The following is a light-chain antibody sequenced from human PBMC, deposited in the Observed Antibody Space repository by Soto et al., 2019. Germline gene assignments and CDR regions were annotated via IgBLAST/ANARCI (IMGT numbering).Light chain of an antibody. J-gene: IGLJ3*02. CDR1: SSDVGSYEY. Sequence: QSVLIQPPSVSGSPGQSVTISCTGTSSDVGSYEYVSWYQQHPGTVPKPMIYNVNPRPSGVPDRFSGSKSGNKASMTVSGLQAVDAADSLCCSYTTSATYGVFGGGTKLTVL. CDR3: CSYTTSATYGV. V-gene: IGLV2-11*01. CDR2: NVN.